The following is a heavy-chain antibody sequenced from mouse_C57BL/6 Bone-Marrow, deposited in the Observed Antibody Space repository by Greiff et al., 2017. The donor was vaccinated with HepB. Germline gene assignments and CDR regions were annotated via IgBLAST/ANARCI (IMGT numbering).Heavy chain of an antibody. V-gene: IGHV14-2*01. D-gene: IGHD2-1*01. CDR3: GVGYYGNYDSFAY. CDR2: IAPEDGET. Sequence: VQLQQSGAELVKPGASVKLSCTASGFNIKDYYMHWVKQRTEQGLEWIGRIAPEDGETKYASEFQGKATITADKSSNTADLQLSSLTSEDTAVYYYGVGYYGNYDSFAYWGQGTLVTVSA. J-gene: IGHJ3*01. CDR1: GFNIKDYY.